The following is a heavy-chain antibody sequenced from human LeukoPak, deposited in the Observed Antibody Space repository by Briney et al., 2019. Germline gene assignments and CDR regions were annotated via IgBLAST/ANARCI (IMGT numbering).Heavy chain of an antibody. Sequence: ASVKVSCKASGYSFTGYYIHWVRQAPGQGLEWMGWISPNSGGTNYAQKFQGRVTMTRDTSISTVYMALSGLRSDDTAVYYCARRPDYGDYWGQGTLVTVSS. J-gene: IGHJ4*02. V-gene: IGHV1-2*02. CDR2: ISPNSGGT. CDR3: ARRPDYGDY. CDR1: GYSFTGYY.